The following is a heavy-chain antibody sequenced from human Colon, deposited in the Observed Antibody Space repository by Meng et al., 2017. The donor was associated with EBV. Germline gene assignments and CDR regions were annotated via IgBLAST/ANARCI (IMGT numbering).Heavy chain of an antibody. CDR2: IYHSGST. Sequence: QVHLQTAGPGLVNPSGTWSSTCASSVGSISSYNWWGWVRLAPGKGLEWIGEIYHSGSTNSNPSLRSRLTLSVDKSKNQISLKLTSVTAADTALYYCAKVQSSGRFSWFDPWGQGTLVTVSS. J-gene: IGHJ5*02. V-gene: IGHV4-4*02. CDR1: VGSISSYNW. D-gene: IGHD3-10*01. CDR3: AKVQSSGRFSWFDP.